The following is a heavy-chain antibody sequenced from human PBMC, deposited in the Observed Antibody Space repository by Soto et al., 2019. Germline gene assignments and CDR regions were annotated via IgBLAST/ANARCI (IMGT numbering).Heavy chain of an antibody. V-gene: IGHV4-31*03. CDR3: ARVFGFGGMDV. Sequence: PSETLSLTSTVSGGSISSGGYYWSWIRQHPKKGLESIGYIYYSGSTYYNPSLKSRVTISVDSSKNQFSLKLSSVIAADTAVYYCARVFGFGGMDVWGQGTTVTVSS. J-gene: IGHJ6*02. CDR2: IYYSGST. CDR1: GGSISSGGYY. D-gene: IGHD3-10*01.